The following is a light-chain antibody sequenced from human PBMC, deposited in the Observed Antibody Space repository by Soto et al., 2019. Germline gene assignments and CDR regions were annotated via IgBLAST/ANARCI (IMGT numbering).Light chain of an antibody. CDR2: DAS. V-gene: IGKV3-11*01. Sequence: DTVLTQSPATLSLSPGETATLSCRASQSVRSHLAWYQQRPGRPPRLLIYDASYRATGVPLRFSGSGSGTEFTLTISSLESGDSAIYYCQQRSDWPPITFGQGTRLEIK. J-gene: IGKJ5*01. CDR1: QSVRSH. CDR3: QQRSDWPPIT.